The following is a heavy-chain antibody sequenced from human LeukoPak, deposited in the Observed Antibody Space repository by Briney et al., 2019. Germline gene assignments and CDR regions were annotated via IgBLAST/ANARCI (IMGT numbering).Heavy chain of an antibody. CDR3: ARGPFDTAMVDY. CDR2: IIPILGVA. Sequence: ASVKVSCKASGGTFTSYAISWVRQAPGQGLEWMGRIIPILGVANYAQKLQGRVTINADKSKSAAYTELSSLRSEDTGVYYCARGPFDTAMVDYWGQGTLVTVSS. J-gene: IGHJ4*02. V-gene: IGHV1-69*04. D-gene: IGHD5-18*01. CDR1: GGTFTSYA.